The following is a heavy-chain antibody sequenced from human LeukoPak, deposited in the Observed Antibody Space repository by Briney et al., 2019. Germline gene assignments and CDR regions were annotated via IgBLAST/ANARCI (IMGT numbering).Heavy chain of an antibody. CDR1: GGTFSCYA. V-gene: IGHV1-69*04. D-gene: IGHD3-22*01. Sequence: AASVKVSCKASGGTFSCYAISWVRQAPGQGLEWMGRIIPILGIANYAQKFQGRVTITADKSTSTAYMELSSLRSEDTAVYYCASADYYDSSGFVYYYGMDVWGQGTTVTVSS. J-gene: IGHJ6*02. CDR3: ASADYYDSSGFVYYYGMDV. CDR2: IIPILGIA.